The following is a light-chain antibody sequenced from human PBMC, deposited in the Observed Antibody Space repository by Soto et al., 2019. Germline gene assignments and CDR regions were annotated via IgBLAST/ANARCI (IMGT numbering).Light chain of an antibody. J-gene: IGKJ2*01. Sequence: EIVLTQSPGTLSLSPGERATLSCRASESVNSDYLAWYHQKPGQAPRLLIYGASTKATGIPDRFSGSGCGTDFTLTISRLEPEDFAVYYCQQYGSSPRYIFGQGTKLEIK. CDR1: ESVNSDY. V-gene: IGKV3-20*01. CDR2: GAS. CDR3: QQYGSSPRYI.